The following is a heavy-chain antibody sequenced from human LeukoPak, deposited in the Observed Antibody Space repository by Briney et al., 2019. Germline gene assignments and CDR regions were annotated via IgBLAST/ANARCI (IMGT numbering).Heavy chain of an antibody. Sequence: GGSLRLSCAASGFTFSSYAMSWVRQAPGKGLEWVSAISGSGGSTYYADSVKGRFTISRDNSKNTLYLQMNSLRAEDTAVYYCAKEPLSYYYDSSGYQDYWGQGTLVTVSS. CDR3: AKEPLSYYYDSSGYQDY. D-gene: IGHD3-22*01. J-gene: IGHJ4*02. V-gene: IGHV3-23*01. CDR1: GFTFSSYA. CDR2: ISGSGGST.